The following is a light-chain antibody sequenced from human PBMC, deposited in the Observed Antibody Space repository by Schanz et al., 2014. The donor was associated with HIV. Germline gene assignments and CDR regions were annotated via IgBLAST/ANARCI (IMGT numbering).Light chain of an antibody. CDR2: RDT. J-gene: IGLJ3*02. Sequence: SSELTQPPSVSVAPGKTARITCGGNNIGSKSVHWYQQKPGQAPVLVIYRDTNRPSGIPERFSGSNSGNTATLTISRAQAGDEADYYCQVWDSSTVFGGGTKLTVL. V-gene: IGLV3-9*01. CDR1: NIGSKS. CDR3: QVWDSSTV.